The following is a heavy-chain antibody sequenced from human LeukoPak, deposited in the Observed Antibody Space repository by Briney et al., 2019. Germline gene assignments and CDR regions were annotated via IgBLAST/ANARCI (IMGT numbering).Heavy chain of an antibody. D-gene: IGHD1-26*01. Sequence: PGGSLRLSCAASGFTFNSYGMHWVRQAPGKGLEWVAVISYDGSNKYYADSVKGRFTISRDNSKNTLYLQMNSLRAEDTAVYYCARGESGSYGPVSYWGQGTLVTVSS. CDR3: ARGESGSYGPVSY. J-gene: IGHJ4*02. V-gene: IGHV3-30*03. CDR2: ISYDGSNK. CDR1: GFTFNSYG.